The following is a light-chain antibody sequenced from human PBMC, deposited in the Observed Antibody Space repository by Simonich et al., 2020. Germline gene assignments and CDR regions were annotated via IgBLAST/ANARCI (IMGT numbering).Light chain of an antibody. V-gene: IGKV3-11*01. CDR1: QSVSSY. CDR2: DAS. J-gene: IGKJ4*01. Sequence: EIVFTQSPATLSLSPGERATLSCRASQSVSSYLAWYQQKPCQAPRLLIYDASNRAPGIPARFSGSGSGTDFTLTISSLEPEDFAVYYCQQRSNWPPALTFGGGTKVEIK. CDR3: QQRSNWPPALT.